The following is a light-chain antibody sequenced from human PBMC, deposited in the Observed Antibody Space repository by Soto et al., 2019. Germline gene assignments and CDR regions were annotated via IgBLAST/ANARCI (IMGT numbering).Light chain of an antibody. Sequence: IATLYHRTSQSISSSYLAWYQQRPGQAPRLLIFGASFRATGIPDRFSGIGSGTDFTLSICSLEPEDSPLYCCKRYATSPTTCAEGTKVDIK. CDR3: KRYATSPTT. CDR1: QSISSSY. CDR2: GAS. J-gene: IGKJ1*01. V-gene: IGKV3-20*01.